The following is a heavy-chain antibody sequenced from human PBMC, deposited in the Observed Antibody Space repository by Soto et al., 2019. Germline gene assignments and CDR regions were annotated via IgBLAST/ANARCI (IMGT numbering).Heavy chain of an antibody. CDR2: IPQEGSDG. CDR3: ARDQLLLPANDCFYGSDV. CDR1: GFTLSMYS. J-gene: IGHJ6*02. D-gene: IGHD2-15*01. V-gene: IGHV3-7*03. Sequence: DVQLEESGGGLVQPGESLRLSCEVSGFTLSMYSMTWVRQAPGKGLEWVAKIPQEGSDGHYVDSVKGRFTSSRDHAKNSVYLPMNSLRAEYTSVYYCARDQLLLPANDCFYGSDVWGQGAKVTVSS.